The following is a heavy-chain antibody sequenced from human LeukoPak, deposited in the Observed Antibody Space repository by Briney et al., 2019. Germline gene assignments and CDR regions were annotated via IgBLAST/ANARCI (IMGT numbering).Heavy chain of an antibody. V-gene: IGHV1-69*01. D-gene: IGHD2-2*01. CDR1: GGTFSSYA. Sequence: ASVKVSCTASGGTFSSYAISWVRQAPGQGLEWMGGIIPIFGTANYAQKFQGRVTITADESTSTAYMELSSLRSEDTAVYYCARGDAIVVVPAAIYYYYGMDVWGQGTTVTVSS. J-gene: IGHJ6*02. CDR2: IIPIFGTA. CDR3: ARGDAIVVVPAAIYYYYGMDV.